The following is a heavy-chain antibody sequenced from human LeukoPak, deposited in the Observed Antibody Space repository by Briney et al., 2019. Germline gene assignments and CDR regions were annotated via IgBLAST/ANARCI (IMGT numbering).Heavy chain of an antibody. CDR3: ARVYCGGDCYSPGYYYYGMDV. Sequence: ASVKVSCKASGGTFRSYAISWVRQAPGQGLEWMGRIIPILGIANYAQKFQGRVTITADKSTSTAYMELSSLRSEDTAVYYCARVYCGGDCYSPGYYYYGMDVWGQGTTVTVSS. V-gene: IGHV1-69*04. CDR1: GGTFRSYA. J-gene: IGHJ6*02. D-gene: IGHD2-21*02. CDR2: IIPILGIA.